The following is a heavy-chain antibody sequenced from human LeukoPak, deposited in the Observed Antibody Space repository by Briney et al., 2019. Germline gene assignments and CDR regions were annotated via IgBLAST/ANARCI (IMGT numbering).Heavy chain of an antibody. J-gene: IGHJ4*02. CDR3: ARDLGDLLTGYNPEGGLHY. D-gene: IGHD3-9*01. V-gene: IGHV3-30*03. CDR2: ISYDGNNK. CDR1: GFIFSSYG. Sequence: PGGSLRLSCAASGFIFSSYGMHWVRQAPGKGLEWVAVISYDGNNKYYADSAKGRFTISRDNSKNTLYLQMNSLRAEDTALYYCARDLGDLLTGYNPEGGLHYWGQGTLVTVSS.